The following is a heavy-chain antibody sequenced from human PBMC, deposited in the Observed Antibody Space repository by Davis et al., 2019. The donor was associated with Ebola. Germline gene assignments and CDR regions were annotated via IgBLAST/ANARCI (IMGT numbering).Heavy chain of an antibody. J-gene: IGHJ6*02. CDR3: ANSYYYNSSGYFYYYYGMDV. D-gene: IGHD3-22*01. CDR2: IRYDGSNK. V-gene: IGHV3-30*02. Sequence: PGGSLRLSCAASGFTFSSYGMHWVRQAPGKGLEWVAFIRYDGSNKYYADSVKGRFTISRDNSKNTLYLQMNSLRAEDTAVYYCANSYYYNSSGYFYYYYGMDVWGQGTTVTVSS. CDR1: GFTFSSYG.